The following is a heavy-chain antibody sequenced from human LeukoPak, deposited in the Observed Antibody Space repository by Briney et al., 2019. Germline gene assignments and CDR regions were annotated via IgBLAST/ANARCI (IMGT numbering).Heavy chain of an antibody. J-gene: IGHJ4*02. CDR2: INGNSGDT. CDR1: GYTFTDYY. D-gene: IGHD3-3*01. V-gene: IGHV1-2*02. CDR3: ARVQTTGLLEWLY. Sequence: ASVKVSCKALGYTFTDYYMHWVRQGPGQGLEWMGWINGNSGDTKYAQNFQGRVTMTRDTSISTVYMELSRLRSDDTATYYCARVQTTGLLEWLYWGQGALVTVSS.